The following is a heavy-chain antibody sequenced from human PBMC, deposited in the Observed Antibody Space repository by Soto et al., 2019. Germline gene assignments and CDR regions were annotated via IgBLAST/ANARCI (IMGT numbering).Heavy chain of an antibody. CDR2: IYTSGST. D-gene: IGHD5-18*01. J-gene: IGHJ4*02. CDR1: GGSISSYY. CDR3: ASTKAMARGYFDY. Sequence: QVQLQESGPGLVKPSETLSLTCTVSGGSISSYYWSWIRQPAGKGLEWIGRIYTSGSTNYNPSLRSRVTMSVDTSKNQFSLKLSSATDTDTAVYYCASTKAMARGYFDYWGQRTLVTVSS. V-gene: IGHV4-4*07.